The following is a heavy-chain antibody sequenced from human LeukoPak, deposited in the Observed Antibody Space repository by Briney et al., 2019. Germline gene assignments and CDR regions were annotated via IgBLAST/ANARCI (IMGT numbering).Heavy chain of an antibody. Sequence: GRSLRLSCAASGFTFSSYGMHWVRQAPGKGLEWVAVIWYDGSNKYYADSVKGRFTISRDNSKNTLYLQMNSLRAEDTAVYYCARPTYSGSYYWFDYWGQGTLVTVPS. CDR3: ARPTYSGSYYWFDY. CDR1: GFTFSSYG. CDR2: IWYDGSNK. J-gene: IGHJ4*02. V-gene: IGHV3-33*01. D-gene: IGHD1-26*01.